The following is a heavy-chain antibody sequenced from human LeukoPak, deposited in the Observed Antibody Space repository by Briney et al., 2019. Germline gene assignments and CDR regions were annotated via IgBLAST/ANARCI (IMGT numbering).Heavy chain of an antibody. CDR2: INPHSGGR. Sequence: ASVKVSCKASGYTFTDYFIHWVRQAPGQGLEWMGWINPHSGGRNSAQKFQGRVTMTRDTSITTAYLELSGLTSDDTAMYYCAKVRDRLSSFYPAAWGQGTLVTVSS. CDR3: AKVRDRLSSFYPAA. V-gene: IGHV1-2*02. D-gene: IGHD6-13*01. CDR1: GYTFTDYF. J-gene: IGHJ4*02.